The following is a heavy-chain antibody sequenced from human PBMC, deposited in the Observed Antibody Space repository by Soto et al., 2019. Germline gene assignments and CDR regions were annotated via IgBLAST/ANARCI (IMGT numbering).Heavy chain of an antibody. CDR2: ISRDGNDI. Sequence: PGGSLRLSCAASGFIFSDYYMSWIRQAPGKGLEWLAYISRDGNDIFYADSVDGRFTISRDNAKNSLFLQMDDLRVEDTGMYFCARGAEVSMLTKWFDPWGQGILVTVSS. CDR3: ARGAEVSMLTKWFDP. D-gene: IGHD3-16*01. CDR1: GFIFSDYY. J-gene: IGHJ5*02. V-gene: IGHV3-11*01.